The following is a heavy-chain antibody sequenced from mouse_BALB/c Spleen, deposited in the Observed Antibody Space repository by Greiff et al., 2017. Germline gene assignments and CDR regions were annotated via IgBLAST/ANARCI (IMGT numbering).Heavy chain of an antibody. J-gene: IGHJ1*01. V-gene: IGHV3-2*02. CDR2: ISYSGST. CDR1: GYSITSDYA. CDR3: AITGTYFDV. Sequence: EVMLVESGPGLVKPSQSLSLTCTVTGYSITSDYAWNWIRQFPGNKLEWMGYISYSGSTSYNPSLKSRISITRDTSKNQFFLQLNSVTTEDTATYYCAITGTYFDVWGAGTTVTVSS. D-gene: IGHD4-1*01.